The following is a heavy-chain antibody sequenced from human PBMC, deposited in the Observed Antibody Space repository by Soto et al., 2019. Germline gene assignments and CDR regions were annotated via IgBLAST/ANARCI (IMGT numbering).Heavy chain of an antibody. CDR1: GFSFSDYY. D-gene: IGHD3-22*01. CDR3: ESPSITMIVVD. CDR2: ISSSGSTI. Sequence: PGWSLRLSCAASGFSFSDYYMSWIRQAPGKGLEWVSYISSSGSTIYYADSVKGRFTISRDNAKNSLYLQMNSLRAEDTAVYYCESPSITMIVVDWGQGTLVTASS. V-gene: IGHV3-11*01. J-gene: IGHJ4*02.